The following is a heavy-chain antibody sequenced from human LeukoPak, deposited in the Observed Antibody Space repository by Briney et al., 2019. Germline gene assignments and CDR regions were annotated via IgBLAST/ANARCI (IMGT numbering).Heavy chain of an antibody. J-gene: IGHJ4*02. CDR1: GFTFNMYG. CDR2: IADSGGNT. CDR3: AKGHNNYYFTIDY. D-gene: IGHD2/OR15-2a*01. V-gene: IGHV3-23*01. Sequence: GGSLRLSCAASGFTFNMYGMGWVRQAPGKWREWSAAIADSGGNTYYADSVKGRFTISRDNSRNTLSLQMNSLRAEDTAVYYCAKGHNNYYFTIDYWGQGTLVTVSS.